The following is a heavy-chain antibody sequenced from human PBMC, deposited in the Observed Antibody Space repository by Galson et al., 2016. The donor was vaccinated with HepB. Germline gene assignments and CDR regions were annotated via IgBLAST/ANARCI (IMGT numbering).Heavy chain of an antibody. CDR2: ISTSTNYI. J-gene: IGHJ2*01. D-gene: IGHD5-18*01. CDR3: ASVVDGYSFIRNWFFDL. CDR1: GFDFSSYT. V-gene: IGHV3-21*01. Sequence: SLRLSCAASGFDFSSYTMNWVRQAPGQGLEWVSSISTSTNYICYGDSVRGRFTISRDNARDSLYLQMNSLRAEDTAVYYCASVVDGYSFIRNWFFDLWGLGTVVTVSS.